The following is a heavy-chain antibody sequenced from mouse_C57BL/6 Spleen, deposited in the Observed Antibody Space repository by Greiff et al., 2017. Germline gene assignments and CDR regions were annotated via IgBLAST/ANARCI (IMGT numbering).Heavy chain of an antibody. V-gene: IGHV5-17*01. CDR2: ISSGSSTI. CDR1: GFTFSDYG. CDR3: ARGGDGYSSMDY. D-gene: IGHD2-3*01. J-gene: IGHJ4*01. Sequence: EVKLMESGGGLVKPGGSLKLSCAASGFTFSDYGMHWVRQAPEKGLEWVAYISSGSSTIYYADTVKGRFTISRDNAKNTLFLQMTSLRSEDTAMYYCARGGDGYSSMDYWGQGTSVTVSS.